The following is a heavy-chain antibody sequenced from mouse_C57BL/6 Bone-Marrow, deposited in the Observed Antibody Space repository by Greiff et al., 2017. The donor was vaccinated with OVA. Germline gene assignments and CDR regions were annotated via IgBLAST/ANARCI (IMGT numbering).Heavy chain of an antibody. D-gene: IGHD1-1*01. Sequence: QVHVKQSDAELVKPGASVKISCKVSGYTFTDHTIHWMKQRPEQGLEWIGYIYPRDGSTKYNEKFKGKATLTADKSSSTAYMQLNSLTSEDAAVYCCGRRGLLRYVFDYWGQGTTLTVSS. CDR1: GYTFTDHT. CDR2: IYPRDGST. J-gene: IGHJ2*01. V-gene: IGHV1-78*01. CDR3: GRRGLLRYVFDY.